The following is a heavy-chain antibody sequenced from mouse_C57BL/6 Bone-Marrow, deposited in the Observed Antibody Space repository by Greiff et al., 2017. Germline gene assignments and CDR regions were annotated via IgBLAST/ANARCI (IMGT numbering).Heavy chain of an antibody. V-gene: IGHV1-64*01. CDR1: GYTFTSYW. Sequence: QVQLQQPGAELVKPGASVKLSCKASGYTFTSYWMHWVKQRPGQGLEWIGMIHPNSGSTNYNEKFKSKATLTVDKSSSTAYMQLSSLTSEDSAVXYCAREGYYYGSYYIDYWGQGTTLTVSS. CDR3: AREGYYYGSYYIDY. D-gene: IGHD1-1*01. CDR2: IHPNSGST. J-gene: IGHJ2*01.